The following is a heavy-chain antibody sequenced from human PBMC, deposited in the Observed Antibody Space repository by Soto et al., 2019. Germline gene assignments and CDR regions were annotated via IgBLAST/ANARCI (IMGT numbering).Heavy chain of an antibody. D-gene: IGHD5-18*01. CDR1: GYTFTGYY. CDR3: AREGTAMGYFDY. V-gene: IGHV1-2*02. J-gene: IGHJ4*02. Sequence: ASVKVSCKASGYTFTGYYMHWVRQAPGQGLEWMGWINPNSGGTNYAQKFQGRVTMTRETSISTAYMELSRLRSDDTAVYYCAREGTAMGYFDYWGQGTLVTVSS. CDR2: INPNSGGT.